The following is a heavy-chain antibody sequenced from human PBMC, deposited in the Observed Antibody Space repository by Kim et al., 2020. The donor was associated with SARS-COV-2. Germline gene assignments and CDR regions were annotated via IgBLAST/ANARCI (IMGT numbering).Heavy chain of an antibody. CDR3: ARVLGIAVAGPPGAFDI. Sequence: LKSRVTISVDTSKNQFSLKLSSVTAADTAVYYCARVLGIAVAGPPGAFDIWGQGTMVTVSS. D-gene: IGHD6-19*01. J-gene: IGHJ3*02. V-gene: IGHV4-59*01.